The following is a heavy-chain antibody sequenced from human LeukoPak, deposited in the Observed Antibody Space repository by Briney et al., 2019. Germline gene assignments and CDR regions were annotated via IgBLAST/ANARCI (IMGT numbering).Heavy chain of an antibody. V-gene: IGHV3-21*01. D-gene: IGHD3-22*01. J-gene: IGHJ3*02. CDR2: ISSSGGYI. Sequence: GGSLRLSCAASGFTFSSYSMNWVRQAPGKGLEWGSSISSSGGYIYYPDSMKGRFTISRDNAKNSLYLQMNSLRAEDTAVYYCARDLQQDYDSSALDDAFDIWGQGTMVTVSS. CDR1: GFTFSSYS. CDR3: ARDLQQDYDSSALDDAFDI.